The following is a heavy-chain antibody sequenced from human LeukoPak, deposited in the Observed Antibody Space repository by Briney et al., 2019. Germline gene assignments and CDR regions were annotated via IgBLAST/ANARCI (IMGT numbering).Heavy chain of an antibody. V-gene: IGHV3-23*01. J-gene: IGHJ6*02. CDR2: ISGSGGST. Sequence: GGSLRLSCAASGFAFSSYAMSWVRQAPGEGLEWVSAISGSGGSTYYADSVKGRFTISRDNSKNTLYLQMNSLRAEDTAVYYCATYGSGNYYYYGMDVWGQGTTVTVSS. D-gene: IGHD3-10*01. CDR1: GFAFSSYA. CDR3: ATYGSGNYYYYGMDV.